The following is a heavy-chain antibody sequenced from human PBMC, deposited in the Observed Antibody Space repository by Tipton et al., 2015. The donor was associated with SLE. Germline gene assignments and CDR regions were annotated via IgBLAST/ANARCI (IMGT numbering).Heavy chain of an antibody. CDR3: ARGDSSSSGHFDY. D-gene: IGHD6-13*01. J-gene: IGHJ4*02. Sequence: TLSLTCTVSGGSISSGSYYWSWIRQPAGKGLEWIGRIYTSGSTNYNPSLKSRVTISVDTSKNQFSLKLSSVTAADTAVYSCARGDSSSSGHFDYWGQGTLVTVSS. CDR2: IYTSGST. V-gene: IGHV4-61*02. CDR1: GGSISSGSYY.